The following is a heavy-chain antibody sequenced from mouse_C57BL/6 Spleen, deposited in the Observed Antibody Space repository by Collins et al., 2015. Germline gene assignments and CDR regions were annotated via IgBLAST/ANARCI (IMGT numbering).Heavy chain of an antibody. J-gene: IGHJ2*01. CDR3: ARYGIFYGSSPYFDY. CDR2: IYPRDGST. V-gene: IGHV1-85*01. D-gene: IGHD1-1*01. CDR1: GYTFTSYD. Sequence: QVQLQQSGPELVKPGASVKLSCKASGYTFTSYDINWVKQRPGQGLEWIGWIYPRDGSTKYNEKFKGKATLTVDTSSSTAYMELHSLTSEDSAVYFCARYGIFYGSSPYFDYWGQGTTLTVSS.